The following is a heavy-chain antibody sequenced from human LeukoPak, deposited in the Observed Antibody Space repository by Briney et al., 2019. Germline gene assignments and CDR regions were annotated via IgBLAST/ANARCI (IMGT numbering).Heavy chain of an antibody. J-gene: IGHJ4*02. CDR3: ARSSGRYIPAFYFDF. V-gene: IGHV3-7*04. Sequence: PGGSLRLSCAASGFTFSNYWMSWVRQAPGKGLEWVANIKQDGGEKNYVDSVKGRFTISRDNAKNSLYLQMNSLRAEDTAVYYCARSSGRYIPAFYFDFWGQGTLVTVSS. D-gene: IGHD1-26*01. CDR1: GFTFSNYW. CDR2: IKQDGGEK.